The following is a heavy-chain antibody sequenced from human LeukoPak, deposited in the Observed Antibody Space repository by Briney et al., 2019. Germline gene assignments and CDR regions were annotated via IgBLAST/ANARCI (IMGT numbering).Heavy chain of an antibody. CDR1: GGSMINYY. J-gene: IGHJ4*02. V-gene: IGHV4-59*01. CDR3: ARLGSQLWRYFDC. D-gene: IGHD5-18*01. CDR2: IFYSGVT. Sequence: SETLSLTCTMSGGSMINYYWGWIRQTPGKGLESLGYIFYSGVTDHNPSLKSRLTISIDTSKSQFSLNLNSVTAADTAVYYCARLGSQLWRYFDCWGQGTLVTVSS.